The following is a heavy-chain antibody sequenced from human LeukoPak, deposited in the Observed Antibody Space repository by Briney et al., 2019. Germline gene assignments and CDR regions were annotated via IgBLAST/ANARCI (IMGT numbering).Heavy chain of an antibody. CDR3: AKDGYSSRWYVRGLYYYYYYMDV. CDR2: IRGSGSST. J-gene: IGHJ6*03. V-gene: IGHV3-23*01. CDR1: GFTFSSYA. D-gene: IGHD6-13*01. Sequence: GGSLRLSCAASGFTFSSYAMSWVRQALGKVLEWLSAIRGSGSSTYYADSVKGRFTISRDNSKNTLYLQMNSLRAEDTAVYYCAKDGYSSRWYVRGLYYYYYYMDVWGKGTTVTVSS.